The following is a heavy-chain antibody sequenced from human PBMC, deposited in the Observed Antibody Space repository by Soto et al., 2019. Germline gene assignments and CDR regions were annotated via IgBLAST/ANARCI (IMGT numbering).Heavy chain of an antibody. Sequence: EVQLVESGGGLVQPGGSLRLSCAASVFTFSSYAMHWVRQAPGKGLEYVSAISSNGGSTYYANSVKGRFTISRDNSKNTLYLQMGSLRAEDMAVYYCARSPSYYDFWSGLGYWGQGTPVTVSS. CDR3: ARSPSYYDFWSGLGY. CDR1: VFTFSSYA. D-gene: IGHD3-3*01. CDR2: ISSNGGST. J-gene: IGHJ4*02. V-gene: IGHV3-64*01.